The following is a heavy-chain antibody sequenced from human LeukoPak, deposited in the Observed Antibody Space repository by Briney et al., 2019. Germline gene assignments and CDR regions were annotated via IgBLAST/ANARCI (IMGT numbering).Heavy chain of an antibody. CDR1: GFTFSSYA. V-gene: IGHV3-21*01. CDR2: ISSSSSYI. J-gene: IGHJ4*02. Sequence: PGGSLRLSCAASGFTFSSYAMSWVRQAPGKGLEWVSAISSSSSYIYYADSVKGRFTISRDNAKNSLYLQMNSLRAEDTAVYYCARDVRIPAAPFDYWGQGTLVTVSS. CDR3: ARDVRIPAAPFDY. D-gene: IGHD2-2*01.